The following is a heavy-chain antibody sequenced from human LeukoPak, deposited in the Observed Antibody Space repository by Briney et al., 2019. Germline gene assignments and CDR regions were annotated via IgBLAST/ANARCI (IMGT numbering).Heavy chain of an antibody. Sequence: GGSLRLSCAASGFTFSSYSMNWVRQAPGKGLEWVSSISSSSSYIYYADSVKGRFTISRDNAKNSLYLQMNSLRAEDTAVYYCARFDPEGYYYYMDVWGKGTTVTVSS. J-gene: IGHJ6*03. CDR1: GFTFSSYS. CDR2: ISSSSSYI. V-gene: IGHV3-21*01. CDR3: ARFDPEGYYYYMDV.